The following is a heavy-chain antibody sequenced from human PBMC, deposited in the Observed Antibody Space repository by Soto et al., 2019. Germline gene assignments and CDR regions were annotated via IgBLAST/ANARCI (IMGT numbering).Heavy chain of an antibody. CDR3: TRDSVWQLVRYYYYGMDV. V-gene: IGHV1-18*01. CDR1: GYTFTNYG. Sequence: GASVKVSCKASGYTFTNYGINWVRQAPGQGLEWMGWVSAFNGERSYVQNVQDRITMTTDTSTNTAYMELSSLRSEDTAVYYCTRDSVWQLVRYYYYGMDVWGQGTTVTVSS. CDR2: VSAFNGER. D-gene: IGHD6-6*01. J-gene: IGHJ6*02.